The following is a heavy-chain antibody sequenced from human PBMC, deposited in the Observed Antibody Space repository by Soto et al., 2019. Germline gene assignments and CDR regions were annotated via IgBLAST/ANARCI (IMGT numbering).Heavy chain of an antibody. CDR3: ARPKRSGYDRGDSYYHTMDV. CDR2: ILPMFGAV. CDR1: GGTSSNFV. J-gene: IGHJ6*02. Sequence: QMRLVQSGAEVTNSGSSVKVSCKASGGTSSNFVITWVRQVPGQGLAWLGGILPMFGAVKYAQKFQDRLTITADRSTNTASMELGSLRSEDTAVYYCARPKRSGYDRGDSYYHTMDVWGHGTTVTVS. D-gene: IGHD3-3*01. V-gene: IGHV1-69*06.